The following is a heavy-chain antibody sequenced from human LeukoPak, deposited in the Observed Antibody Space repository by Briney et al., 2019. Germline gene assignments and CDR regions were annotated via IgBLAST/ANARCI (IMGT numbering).Heavy chain of an antibody. J-gene: IGHJ4*02. D-gene: IGHD3-22*01. CDR1: GGSFSGYY. CDR3: ALGHYDSSGFDY. CDR2: INHSGST. V-gene: IGHV4-34*01. Sequence: SETLSLTCAVYGGSFSGYYWSWIRQPPGKGLEWIGEINHSGSTNYNPSLKSRVTISVDTSKNQFSLKLSSVTAADTAVYYCALGHYDSSGFDYWGQGTLVTVSS.